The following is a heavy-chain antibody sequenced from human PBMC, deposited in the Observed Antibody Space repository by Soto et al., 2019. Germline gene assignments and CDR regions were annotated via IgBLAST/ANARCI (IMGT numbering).Heavy chain of an antibody. J-gene: IGHJ4*02. CDR2: INPNSGGT. Sequence: ASVKVSCKASGYTITGYYIHWVRQAPGQGLEWMGWINPNSGGTNYAQKFQGRVTMTRDTSISTAYMELSGLRSDDTAVYYCASIAYSGTYPLDCWGQGTLVTVSS. V-gene: IGHV1-2*02. CDR1: GYTITGYY. CDR3: ASIAYSGTYPLDC. D-gene: IGHD1-26*01.